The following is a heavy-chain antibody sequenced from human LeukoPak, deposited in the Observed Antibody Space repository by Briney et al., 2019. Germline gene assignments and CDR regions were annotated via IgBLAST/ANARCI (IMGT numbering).Heavy chain of an antibody. J-gene: IGHJ4*02. CDR1: GGTFSSYA. D-gene: IGHD3-9*01. Sequence: WASVKVSCKASGGTFSSYAISWVRQAPGQGLEWMGGIIPIFGTANYAQKFQGRVTITADESTSTAYMELSSLRSEDTAVYYCARGLHYDILTGYSANFDYWGQGTLVTVSS. V-gene: IGHV1-69*13. CDR2: IIPIFGTA. CDR3: ARGLHYDILTGYSANFDY.